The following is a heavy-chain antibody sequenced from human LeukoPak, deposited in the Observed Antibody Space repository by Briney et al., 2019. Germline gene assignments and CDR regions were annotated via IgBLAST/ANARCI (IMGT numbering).Heavy chain of an antibody. Sequence: GGSLRLPCAASGFTFDDYAMHWVRQAPGKGLEWVSGISWNSGSIGYADSVKGRFTISRDNSKDTLYLQMDSLRAEDTAVFYCARELLGEGPDAFDVWGQGTIVTVSS. CDR1: GFTFDDYA. V-gene: IGHV3-9*01. J-gene: IGHJ3*01. D-gene: IGHD3-16*01. CDR2: ISWNSGSI. CDR3: ARELLGEGPDAFDV.